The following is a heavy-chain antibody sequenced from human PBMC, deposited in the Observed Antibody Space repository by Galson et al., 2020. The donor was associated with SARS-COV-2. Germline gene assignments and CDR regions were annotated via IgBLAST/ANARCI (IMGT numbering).Heavy chain of an antibody. CDR3: TGNKWLRSGIDP. CDR2: IKQDGSEK. Sequence: GGSLRLSCAASGFTFSSYWMSWVRQAPGKGLEWVANIKQDGSEKYYVDSVKGRVTISRDNAKNSLYLQMNSLRAEDTAVYYCTGNKWLRSGIDPWGQGTLVTVSS. V-gene: IGHV3-7*01. CDR1: GFTFSSYW. D-gene: IGHD5-12*01. J-gene: IGHJ5*02.